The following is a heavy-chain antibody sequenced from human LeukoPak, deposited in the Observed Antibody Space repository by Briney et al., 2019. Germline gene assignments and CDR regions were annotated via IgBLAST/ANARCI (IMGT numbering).Heavy chain of an antibody. D-gene: IGHD2-8*02. CDR2: ISYDGSTK. CDR1: GVTFSSYG. CDR3: ARDQLYCTGGYCYFDY. J-gene: IGHJ4*02. V-gene: IGHV3-30*03. Sequence: GGSLRLSCAASGVTFSSYGMHWGCQAPGKGLGWVAVISYDGSTKYYADPVNGRFTISRDNVKNTLHLQMNSLRADDTAVYFCARDQLYCTGGYCYFDYWGQGTLVTVSS.